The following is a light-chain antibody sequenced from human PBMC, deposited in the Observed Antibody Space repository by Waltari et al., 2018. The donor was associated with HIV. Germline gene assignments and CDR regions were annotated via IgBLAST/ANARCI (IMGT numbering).Light chain of an antibody. V-gene: IGKV1-5*03. CDR2: QAS. CDR1: PNVGAF. Sequence: DIRLTQSPSTLSASAGDRVAITCRAGPNVGAFLAWYPQKPGKPPKLLIYQASILEGGVPSRFSGSVSGSDFTLTINGLQSDDFATYYCHQYASFSGTFGQGTKVEL. J-gene: IGKJ1*01. CDR3: HQYASFSGT.